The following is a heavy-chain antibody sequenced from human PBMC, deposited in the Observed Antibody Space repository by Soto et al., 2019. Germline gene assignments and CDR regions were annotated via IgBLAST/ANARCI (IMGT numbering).Heavy chain of an antibody. CDR2: IVVGSGNT. V-gene: IGHV1-58*01. Sequence: SVKVSCKASGFTFTSSAVQWVRQARGQRLEWIGWIVVGSGNTNYAQKFQERVTITRDMSTSTAYMELSSLRSVDTAVYYCARRGYSSSSPYYYYGMDVWGQGTTVTVSS. CDR3: ARRGYSSSSPYYYYGMDV. CDR1: GFTFTSSA. J-gene: IGHJ6*02. D-gene: IGHD6-6*01.